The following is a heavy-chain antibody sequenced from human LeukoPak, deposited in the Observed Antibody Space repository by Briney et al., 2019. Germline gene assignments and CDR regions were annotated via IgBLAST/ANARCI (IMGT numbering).Heavy chain of an antibody. J-gene: IGHJ5*02. Sequence: PSETLSLTCTVSGGSISSNNYYWGWVPQPPGEGLDLIGTIYYSGSPYYKPSLKSRVTISVDTSKNQLALKLSSVTAADTAVYYCARRDSYGGGWFDPWGQGTLVTVSS. V-gene: IGHV4-39*01. CDR1: GGSISSNNYY. D-gene: IGHD4-23*01. CDR3: ARRDSYGGGWFDP. CDR2: IYYSGSP.